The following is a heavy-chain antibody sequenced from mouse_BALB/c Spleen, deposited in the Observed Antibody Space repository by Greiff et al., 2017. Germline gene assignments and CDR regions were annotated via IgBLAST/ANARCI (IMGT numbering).Heavy chain of an antibody. CDR2: IRNKANGYTT. V-gene: IGHV7-3*02. Sequence: DVMLVESGGGLVQPGGSLRLSCATSGSTFTDYYMSWVRQPPGKALEWLGFIRNKANGYTTEYSASVKGRFTISRDNSQSILYLQMNTLRAEDSATYYCARDRQLGYYAMDYWGQGTSVTVSS. CDR3: ARDRQLGYYAMDY. CDR1: GSTFTDYY. J-gene: IGHJ4*01. D-gene: IGHD3-1*01.